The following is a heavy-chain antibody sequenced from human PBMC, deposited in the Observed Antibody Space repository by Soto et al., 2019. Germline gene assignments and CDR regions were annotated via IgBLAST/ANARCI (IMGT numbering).Heavy chain of an antibody. D-gene: IGHD2-15*01. Sequence: SVKVSCKTSGFTFSNSAVQWVRQARGQRLEWMGWIVVGSGNTQYAQKLRERVTITRDMSTSTAHMEVSSLASEDTAVHYCAPELYSGGTCCSFDIWGQGTMVTVS. V-gene: IGHV1-58*01. CDR2: IVVGSGNT. CDR3: APELYSGGTCCSFDI. J-gene: IGHJ3*02. CDR1: GFTFSNSA.